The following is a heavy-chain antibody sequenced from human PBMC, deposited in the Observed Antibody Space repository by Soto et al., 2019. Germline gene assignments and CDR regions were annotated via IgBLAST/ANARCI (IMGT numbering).Heavy chain of an antibody. J-gene: IGHJ6*02. CDR3: ARDPVAAAGYNYYYYGMVV. D-gene: IGHD6-13*01. Sequence: RRLSCAASGFTFSSYWMSWVRQAPGKGLEWVANIKQDGSEKYYVDSVKGRFTISRDNSKNTLYLQMNSLRAEDTAVYHCARDPVAAAGYNYYYYGMVVWGQGTVVTVSS. CDR2: IKQDGSEK. CDR1: GFTFSSYW. V-gene: IGHV3-7*03.